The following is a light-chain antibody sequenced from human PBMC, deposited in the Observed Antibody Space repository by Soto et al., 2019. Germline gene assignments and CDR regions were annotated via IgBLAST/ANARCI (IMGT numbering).Light chain of an antibody. CDR3: SSCTSSNTLYV. Sequence: SALIQPASVSGSPGQSITISCTGTSTDVGSCSYVSWYQQHPGEAPKLLIYEVTYRPSGLSHRFSGSKSGNTASLTISGLQAEDEADYYCSSCTSSNTLYVFGSGTKLTVL. CDR2: EVT. V-gene: IGLV2-14*03. J-gene: IGLJ1*01. CDR1: STDVGSCSY.